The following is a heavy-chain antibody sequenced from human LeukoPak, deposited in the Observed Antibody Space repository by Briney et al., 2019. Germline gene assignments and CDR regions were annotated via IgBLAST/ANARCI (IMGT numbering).Heavy chain of an antibody. CDR3: ARSPRDVYGDSPYWYFDL. D-gene: IGHD4-17*01. CDR2: IYPGDSDT. J-gene: IGHJ2*01. CDR1: GYSFTNYW. V-gene: IGHV5-51*01. Sequence: GESLKISCKGSGYSFTNYWIVWVRQMPGKGLEWMGIIYPGDSDTRYSPSFQGQVTISADKSISTAYLQWSSLKASDTAMYYCARSPRDVYGDSPYWYFDLWGRGTLVTVSS.